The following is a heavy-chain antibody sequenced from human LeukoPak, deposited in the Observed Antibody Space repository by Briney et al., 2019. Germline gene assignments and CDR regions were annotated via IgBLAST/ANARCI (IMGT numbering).Heavy chain of an antibody. D-gene: IGHD7-27*01. V-gene: IGHV1-2*02. J-gene: IGHJ2*01. CDR3: AIQPWGSGNNWYFDL. Sequence: ASVKVSCKPPGYTFTGFYIHWVRQAPGQGLEWMGWISPNSGGTDYAQRFQGRVTMTRDTSISTAYMELSSLRSDDTAVYYCAIQPWGSGNNWYFDLWGRGTLVTVSS. CDR1: GYTFTGFY. CDR2: ISPNSGGT.